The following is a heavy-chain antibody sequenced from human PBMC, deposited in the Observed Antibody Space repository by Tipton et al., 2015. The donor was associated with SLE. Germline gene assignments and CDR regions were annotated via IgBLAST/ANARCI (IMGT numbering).Heavy chain of an antibody. CDR1: GGSISSYY. Sequence: GLVKPSETLSPTCTVSGGSISSYYWSWIRLPPGKGLEWIGFIHYTGITNYSPSLKSRVSTSVDTSKNQFSLKLTSVTAADTAFYYCARGDSADLWGRGTLVTVSS. D-gene: IGHD3-16*01. J-gene: IGHJ2*01. V-gene: IGHV4-59*01. CDR2: IHYTGIT. CDR3: ARGDSADL.